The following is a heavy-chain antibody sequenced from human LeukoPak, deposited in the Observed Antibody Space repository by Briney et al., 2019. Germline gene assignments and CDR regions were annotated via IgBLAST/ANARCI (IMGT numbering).Heavy chain of an antibody. CDR3: AKLRADHDAFDI. J-gene: IGHJ3*02. CDR2: ISGSGGST. Sequence: GGSLRLSCAASGFTFSNYAMSWVRQAPGKGLEWVSGISGSGGSTYYADSVKGRFTISRDNSKNTLYLQMNSLRAEDTAVYHCAKLRADHDAFDIWGQGTMVTVSS. CDR1: GFTFSNYA. V-gene: IGHV3-23*01.